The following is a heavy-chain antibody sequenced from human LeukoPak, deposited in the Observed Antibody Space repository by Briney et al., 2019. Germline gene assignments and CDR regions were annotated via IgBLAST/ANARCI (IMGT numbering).Heavy chain of an antibody. CDR3: AREGCGYSSSCRRMGYYFDY. CDR1: GYSISSGYY. D-gene: IGHD6-13*01. CDR2: IKEDGSVK. J-gene: IGHJ4*02. Sequence: PSETLSLTCIVSGYSISSGYYWGWIRQPPGKGLEWVANIKEDGSVKNYMDSVKGRFTISRDNSKNTLYLQMNSLRAEDTAVYYCAREGCGYSSSCRRMGYYFDYWGQGTLVTVSS. V-gene: IGHV3-7*01.